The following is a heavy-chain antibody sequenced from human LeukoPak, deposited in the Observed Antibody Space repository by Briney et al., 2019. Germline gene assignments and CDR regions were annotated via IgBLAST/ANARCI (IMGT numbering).Heavy chain of an antibody. CDR3: ARVDGDYESEFDY. CDR1: GYTLTGYY. Sequence: ASVKVSCKASGYTLTGYYMHWVRQAPGQGLEWMGWINPNSGGTNYAQKFQGRVTVTRDTSISTAYMELSRLRSDDTAVYYCARVDGDYESEFDYWGQGTLVTVSS. J-gene: IGHJ4*02. CDR2: INPNSGGT. V-gene: IGHV1-2*02. D-gene: IGHD4-17*01.